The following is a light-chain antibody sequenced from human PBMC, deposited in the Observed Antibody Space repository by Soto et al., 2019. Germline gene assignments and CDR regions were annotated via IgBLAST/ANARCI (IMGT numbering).Light chain of an antibody. V-gene: IGLV2-14*01. Sequence: QSALTQPASVSGSPGQSITISCTGTSSDVGGYNYVSWYQQHPGKAPKLMIYEVSNRPSGVSNRFSGSKSGNTASLTISGLQAEDEADYYCCSYTSSSTLSVFGSGTKVTVL. J-gene: IGLJ1*01. CDR3: CSYTSSSTLSV. CDR1: SSDVGGYNY. CDR2: EVS.